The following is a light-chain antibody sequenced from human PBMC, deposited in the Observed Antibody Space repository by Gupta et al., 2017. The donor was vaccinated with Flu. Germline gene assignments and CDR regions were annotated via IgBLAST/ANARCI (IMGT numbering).Light chain of an antibody. J-gene: IGKJ1*01. CDR1: QTISSW. Sequence: PSTLSASVGDRVTITCRASQTISSWLAWYQQRPGKAPNLLIYKASTVESGVPSRFSGSGSGTEFILTISSLQPDDFATYYCQHYNTYPWTFGQGTKVEVK. CDR2: KAS. V-gene: IGKV1-5*03. CDR3: QHYNTYPWT.